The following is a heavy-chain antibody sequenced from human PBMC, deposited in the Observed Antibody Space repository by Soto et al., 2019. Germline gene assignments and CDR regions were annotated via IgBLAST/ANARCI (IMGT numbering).Heavy chain of an antibody. V-gene: IGHV4-61*01. Sequence: KPSETLSLTCTVSGGSVSSGSYYWSWIRQPPGKGLEWIGYIYYSGSTNYNPSLKSRVTISVDTSKNQFSLKLSSVTAADTAVYYCARARGDWGRWFDPWGQGTLVTVSS. CDR1: GGSVSSGSYY. CDR3: ARARGDWGRWFDP. CDR2: IYYSGST. D-gene: IGHD2-21*02. J-gene: IGHJ5*02.